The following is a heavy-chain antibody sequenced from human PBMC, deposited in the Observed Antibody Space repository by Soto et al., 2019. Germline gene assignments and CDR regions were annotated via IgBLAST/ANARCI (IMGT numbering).Heavy chain of an antibody. CDR1: AFTFSSSS. CDR3: TIQGVPHGYDMYYYYMDV. J-gene: IGHJ6*03. D-gene: IGHD3-10*01. CDR2: IRSRANSYAT. V-gene: IGHV3-73*01. Sequence: EVQLVESGGGLVQPGGSLKLSCADSAFTFSSSSLHWVRQASGKGLEWVGRIRSRANSYATASAASVKGRFTISRDDSKNTAYLQMNSLKTEDTAVYYCTIQGVPHGYDMYYYYMDVWGKGTTVTVSS.